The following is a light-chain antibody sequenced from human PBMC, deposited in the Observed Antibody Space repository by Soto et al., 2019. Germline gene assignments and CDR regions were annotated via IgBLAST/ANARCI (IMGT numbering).Light chain of an antibody. CDR3: CSYAGSSTFPV. CDR2: EGS. CDR1: SSDVGGYNL. J-gene: IGLJ1*01. Sequence: QSVLTQPASVSGSPGQSITISCTGTSSDVGGYNLVSWYQQHPGKAPKLMIYEGSKRPSGVSNRFSGSKSGNTASLTISGLQAEDEADYYCCSYAGSSTFPVFGTGTKLTVL. V-gene: IGLV2-23*03.